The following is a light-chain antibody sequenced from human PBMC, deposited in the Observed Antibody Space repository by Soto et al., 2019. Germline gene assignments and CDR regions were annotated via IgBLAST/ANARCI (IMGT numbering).Light chain of an antibody. CDR3: QQYGGSGPIT. Sequence: EVMLTQSLATLSLYPGERATLSCRASQSVSSYLAWYQQKPGQAPRLLIYGASSRATGIPDRFSGSGSGTDFTLTISRVEPEDFAVYCCQQYGGSGPITFGQGTRLAI. J-gene: IGKJ5*01. V-gene: IGKV3-20*01. CDR2: GAS. CDR1: QSVSSY.